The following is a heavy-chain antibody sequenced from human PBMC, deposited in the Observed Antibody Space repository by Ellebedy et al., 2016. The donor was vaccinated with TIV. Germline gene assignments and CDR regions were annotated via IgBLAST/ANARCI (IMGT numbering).Heavy chain of an antibody. D-gene: IGHD2-2*01. CDR2: ISNSDSSI. Sequence: GESLKISCAASGFTFSDYYMSWIRQAPGKGLEWLSYISNSDSSIFYADSVRGRFTISRDNAKNLLYLQMNGLRAEDTAVYYCARDTRFIDHQHNWFDPWGQGTLVTVSS. CDR1: GFTFSDYY. J-gene: IGHJ5*02. V-gene: IGHV3-11*01. CDR3: ARDTRFIDHQHNWFDP.